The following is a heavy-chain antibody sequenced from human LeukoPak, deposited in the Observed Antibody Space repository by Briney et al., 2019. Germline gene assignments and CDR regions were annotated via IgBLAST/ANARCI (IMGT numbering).Heavy chain of an antibody. J-gene: IGHJ4*01. V-gene: IGHV3-13*01. CDR2: IRTAGDA. D-gene: IGHD2-8*02. CDR1: GVAFSRSD. Sequence: GGSLRLSCATSGVAFSRSDMHWVREVAGKGLEWVSTIRTAGDAFFTYSVRGRFTFSRENGKNSVYLQMHSLRAGDTAVYYCARGSDTENYYFDDWGQGTLVTVSS. CDR3: ARGSDTENYYFDD.